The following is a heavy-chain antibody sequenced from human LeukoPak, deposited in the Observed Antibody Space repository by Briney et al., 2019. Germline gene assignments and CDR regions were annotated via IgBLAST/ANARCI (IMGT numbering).Heavy chain of an antibody. CDR1: GFTFSSYW. Sequence: GGSLRLSCAASGFTFSSYWMHWVRQAPGKGLVWVSRINSDGSSTSYADSVKGRFTISRDNAQNTLYLQINSLRAEDTAVYYCTREGYTSSALDAFDIWGQGTMVTVS. J-gene: IGHJ3*02. V-gene: IGHV3-74*01. CDR3: TREGYTSSALDAFDI. CDR2: INSDGSST. D-gene: IGHD6-13*01.